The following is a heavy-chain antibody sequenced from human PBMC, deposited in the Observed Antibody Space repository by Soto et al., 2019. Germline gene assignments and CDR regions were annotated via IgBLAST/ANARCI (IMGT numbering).Heavy chain of an antibody. CDR3: ARGMTTVTTIDY. Sequence: PSETLSLTCAVSGGSISSGGYSWSWIRQPPGKGLEWIGYIYHSGSTYYNPSLKSRVTISVDRSKNQLSLKLSSVTAADTAVYYCARGMTTVTTIDYWGQGTLVTVSS. CDR2: IYHSGST. CDR1: GGSISSGGYS. J-gene: IGHJ4*02. D-gene: IGHD4-4*01. V-gene: IGHV4-30-2*01.